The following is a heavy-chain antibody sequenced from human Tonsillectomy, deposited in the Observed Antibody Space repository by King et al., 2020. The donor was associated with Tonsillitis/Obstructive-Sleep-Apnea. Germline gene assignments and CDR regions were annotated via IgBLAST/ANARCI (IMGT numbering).Heavy chain of an antibody. Sequence: VQLVESGAEVKKPGSSVKVSCKASGGTFSSYAISWVRQAPGQGLEWMGGIIAIFGTANYAQKFQGRVTITADESTSKAYMELGSLRSEDTAVYYCARGAVVVPAARPYYYYYMDVWGKGTTVTVSS. CDR1: GGTFSSYA. CDR2: IIAIFGTA. V-gene: IGHV1-69*01. CDR3: ARGAVVVPAARPYYYYYMDV. J-gene: IGHJ6*03. D-gene: IGHD2-2*02.